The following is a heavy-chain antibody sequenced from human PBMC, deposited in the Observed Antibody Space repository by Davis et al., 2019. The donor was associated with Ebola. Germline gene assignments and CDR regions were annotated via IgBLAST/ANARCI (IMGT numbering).Heavy chain of an antibody. CDR1: GYTFTSYD. J-gene: IGHJ4*02. D-gene: IGHD4-17*01. V-gene: IGHV1-8*01. CDR2: MNPNSGNT. Sequence: ASVKVSCKASGYTFTSYDINWVRQATGQGLEWMGWMNPNSGNTGYAQKFQGRVTMTRDTSISTAYMELSRLTSDDTAVYYCARVSDTVTTFDYWGQGTLVTVSS. CDR3: ARVSDTVTTFDY.